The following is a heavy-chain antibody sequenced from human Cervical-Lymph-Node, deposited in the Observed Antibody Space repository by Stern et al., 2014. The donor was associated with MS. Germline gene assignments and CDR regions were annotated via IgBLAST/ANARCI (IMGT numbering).Heavy chain of an antibody. Sequence: LVESGAEVKKPGSSVKVSCKASGGTFSSYVISWVRQAPGQGLEWMGGIIPIFGIGNYAQKYQGRVTITADESTSTAYMELSSLRSEDTAVYYCARGSTVVTDYFDYWGQGTLVTVSS. CDR2: IIPIFGIG. V-gene: IGHV1-69*01. CDR1: GGTFSSYV. D-gene: IGHD4-23*01. J-gene: IGHJ4*02. CDR3: ARGSTVVTDYFDY.